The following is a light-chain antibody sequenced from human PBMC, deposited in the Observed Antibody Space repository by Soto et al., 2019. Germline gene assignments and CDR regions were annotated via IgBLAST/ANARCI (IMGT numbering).Light chain of an antibody. CDR2: AAS. CDR3: QQFAASPRT. CDR1: QSISNH. J-gene: IGKJ1*01. Sequence: DIQVTQSPSSLSASAGDRVTITCRASQSISNHLNWYQQKPGKAPKLLIYAASSLQSGVPSRFSGSGSGTDFTLTISRLEPEDFAVYYCQQFAASPRTFGQGTTVEIK. V-gene: IGKV1-39*01.